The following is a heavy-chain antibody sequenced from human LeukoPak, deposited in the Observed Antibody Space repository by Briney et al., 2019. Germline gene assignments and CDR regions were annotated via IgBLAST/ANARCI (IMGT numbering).Heavy chain of an antibody. CDR3: AKDREVVVVAAPGY. V-gene: IGHV3-30*18. D-gene: IGHD2-15*01. CDR1: GFTFSSYG. Sequence: GGSLRLSCAASGFTFSSYGMHWVRQAPGKGLGWVAVISYDGSNKYYADSAKGRFTISRDNSKNTLYLQMNSLRAEDTAVYYCAKDREVVVVAAPGYWGQGTLVTVSS. CDR2: ISYDGSNK. J-gene: IGHJ4*02.